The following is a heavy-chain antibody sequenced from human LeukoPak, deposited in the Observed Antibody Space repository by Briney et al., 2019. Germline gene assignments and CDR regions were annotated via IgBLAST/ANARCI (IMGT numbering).Heavy chain of an antibody. CDR1: GYSFTTYF. V-gene: IGHV5-51*01. D-gene: IGHD6-19*01. CDR3: ARRRYTSGPDY. CDR2: IYPGDHDT. Sequence: GGSLKISCKTSGYSFTTYFIVWVRPMPGKGLEWMGNIYPGDHDTRSSPSFQGQVTISAVKSISTAYLQWSSLKASDTAMYYWARRRYTSGPDYWGQGTLVTVSS. J-gene: IGHJ4*02.